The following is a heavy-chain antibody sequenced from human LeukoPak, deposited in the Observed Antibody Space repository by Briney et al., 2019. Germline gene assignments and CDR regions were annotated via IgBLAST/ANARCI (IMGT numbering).Heavy chain of an antibody. D-gene: IGHD3-10*01. CDR1: GFSFRGYA. CDR2: ISGSGEST. J-gene: IGHJ4*02. Sequence: GGSLRLSCAVSGFSFRGYAMTWVRQAPGKGLDWVASISGSGESTYYAVSVKGRFTISRDNSRSTLYLEMNSLRVEDTAVYYCVKDRQNYYGSGYYFDYWGQGTLVTVSS. CDR3: VKDRQNYYGSGYYFDY. V-gene: IGHV3-23*01.